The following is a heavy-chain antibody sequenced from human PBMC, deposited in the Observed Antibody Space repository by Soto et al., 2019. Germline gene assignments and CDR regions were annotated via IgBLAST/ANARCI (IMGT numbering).Heavy chain of an antibody. D-gene: IGHD6-19*01. CDR1: GFTFSNYA. CDR3: AKGKSSGWYYFDY. V-gene: IGHV3-23*01. Sequence: SLRLSCAASGFTFSNYAMSWVRQAPGKGLEWVSGISASGRDTYYADSVKDRFTVSRDSSKNTVYLQMNSLRADDTAIYYCAKGKSSGWYYFDYWGQGTPVTVSS. J-gene: IGHJ4*02. CDR2: ISASGRDT.